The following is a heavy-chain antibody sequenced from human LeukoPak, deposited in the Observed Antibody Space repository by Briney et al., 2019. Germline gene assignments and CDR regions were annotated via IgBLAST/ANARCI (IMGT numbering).Heavy chain of an antibody. V-gene: IGHV4-38-2*02. CDR3: AGLSGITIFGVVSPPYYYYYYMDV. CDR1: GYSISSGYH. Sequence: SETLSLTCTVSGYSISSGYHWGWIRQPPGKGLEWIGSIYHSGSTYYNPSLKSRVTISVDTSKNQFSLKLSSVTAADTAVYYCAGLSGITIFGVVSPPYYYYYYMDVWGKGTTVTVSS. CDR2: IYHSGST. D-gene: IGHD3-3*01. J-gene: IGHJ6*03.